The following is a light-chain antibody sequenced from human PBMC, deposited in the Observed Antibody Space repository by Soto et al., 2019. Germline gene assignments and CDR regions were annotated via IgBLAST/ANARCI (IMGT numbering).Light chain of an antibody. CDR1: QVIGNY. V-gene: IGKV1-27*01. CDR2: GAS. J-gene: IGKJ4*01. Sequence: DIQMTQSPSSLSASVGDRVTITCRASQVIGNYLAWYQQKPGKVPKLLIYGASTLQSGVPSRFSGSGSGTDFTLTISSLQPEDVATYYCQKYNRVPLTFGGGTKVDIK. CDR3: QKYNRVPLT.